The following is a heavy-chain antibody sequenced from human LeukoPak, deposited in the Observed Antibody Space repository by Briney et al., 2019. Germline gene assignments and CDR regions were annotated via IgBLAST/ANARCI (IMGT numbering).Heavy chain of an antibody. CDR2: IYYSGST. D-gene: IGHD1-26*01. J-gene: IGHJ4*02. CDR1: GGSTSSYY. CDR3: ARDEGGGTYDY. V-gene: IGHV4-59*01. Sequence: SETLSLTCTVSGGSTSSYYWSWIRQPPGKGLEWIGYIYYSGSTNYNPSLKSRVTISVDTSKKQFSLKLSSVTAADTAVYYCARDEGGGTYDYWGQGTLVTVSS.